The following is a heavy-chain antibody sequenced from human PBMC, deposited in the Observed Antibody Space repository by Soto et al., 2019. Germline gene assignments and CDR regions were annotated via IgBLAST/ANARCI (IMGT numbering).Heavy chain of an antibody. J-gene: IGHJ5*02. V-gene: IGHV4-34*01. D-gene: IGHD3-10*01. Sequence: PSETLSLTCTVYGGSFSGYYWNWIRQPPGKGLEWIGEINHSGSTNYNPSLKSRVTISVDTSKNQFSLKLSSVTAADTAVYYCARAARGWRITMVREEVWYDPWGQGTLVTVSS. CDR2: INHSGST. CDR3: ARAARGWRITMVREEVWYDP. CDR1: GGSFSGYY.